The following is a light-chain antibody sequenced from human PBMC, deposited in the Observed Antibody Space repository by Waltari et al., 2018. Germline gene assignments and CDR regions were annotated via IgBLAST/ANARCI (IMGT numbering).Light chain of an antibody. V-gene: IGKV3-15*01. CDR3: QQYYFWPIT. CDR1: HSVSKN. CDR2: GAS. Sequence: LMTQSPATLSLSPGEPATLSCRASHSVSKNFAWYQQTPGQPPRLLIHGASSRAPGIPARFSGDGSGTEFTLNISSLQSEDFALYYCQQYYFWPITFGQGTRLEIK. J-gene: IGKJ5*01.